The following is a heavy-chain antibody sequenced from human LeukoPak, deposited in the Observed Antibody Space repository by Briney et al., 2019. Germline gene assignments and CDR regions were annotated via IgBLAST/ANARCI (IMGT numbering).Heavy chain of an antibody. CDR1: GFTSSSYS. Sequence: PGGSLGLSCAASGFTSSSYSMHWVRQAPGKGLEWVSYISSSSSTIYYADSVKGRFTISRDNARNSLYLQMNSLRAEDTAVYYCARDAYSGSYYMDVWGKGTTVTVSS. D-gene: IGHD1-26*01. V-gene: IGHV3-48*01. J-gene: IGHJ6*03. CDR2: ISSSSSTI. CDR3: ARDAYSGSYYMDV.